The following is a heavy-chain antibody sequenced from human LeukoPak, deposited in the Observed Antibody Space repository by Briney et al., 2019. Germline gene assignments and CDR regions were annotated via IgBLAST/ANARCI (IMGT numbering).Heavy chain of an antibody. CDR3: ARGGDCGGDCSYAFDI. D-gene: IGHD2-21*02. CDR2: INPSGGST. J-gene: IGHJ3*02. V-gene: IGHV1-46*01. Sequence: GASVTVSCKASGYTFTSYYMHWVRQAPGQGLEWMGIINPSGGSTSYAQKFQGRVTMTRDTSTSTVYMELSSLRSEDTAVYYCARGGDCGGDCSYAFDIWGQGTMVTVSS. CDR1: GYTFTSYY.